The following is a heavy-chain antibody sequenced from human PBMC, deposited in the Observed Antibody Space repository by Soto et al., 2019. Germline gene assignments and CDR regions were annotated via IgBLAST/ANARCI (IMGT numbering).Heavy chain of an antibody. V-gene: IGHV3-30*18. Sequence: QVQLVESGGGVVQPGRSLRLSCAASGFIFRTYGIHWVRQAPGKGLEWVALISYDGSNKYYADSVKGRFTISRDNSKNTLYLQMNSLRAEDTAVYYCAKDSLGDYVLAWYLDLWGRGTLVTVSS. J-gene: IGHJ2*01. CDR1: GFIFRTYG. CDR2: ISYDGSNK. CDR3: AKDSLGDYVLAWYLDL. D-gene: IGHD4-17*01.